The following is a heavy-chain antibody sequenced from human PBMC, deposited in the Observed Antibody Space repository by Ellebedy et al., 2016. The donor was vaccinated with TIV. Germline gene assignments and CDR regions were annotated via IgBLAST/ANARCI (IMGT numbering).Heavy chain of an antibody. CDR3: ARDRVHYAHFDY. CDR2: ISYDGSNK. J-gene: IGHJ4*02. D-gene: IGHD4-17*01. Sequence: GESLKISCAASGFIFSSYAMHWVRQAPGKGLEWVAVISYDGSNKYYADSVKGRFTISRDNSKNTLYLQMNNLRAEDTAVYYCARDRVHYAHFDYWGQGTLVAVSS. V-gene: IGHV3-30-3*01. CDR1: GFIFSSYA.